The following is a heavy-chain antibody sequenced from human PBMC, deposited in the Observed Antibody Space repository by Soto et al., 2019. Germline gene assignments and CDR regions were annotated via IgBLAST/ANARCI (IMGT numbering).Heavy chain of an antibody. V-gene: IGHV4-31*03. CDR3: ARVGLRLGDYFDY. CDR1: GGSISSGAYY. J-gene: IGHJ4*02. Sequence: QVQLQESGPGLVKPSQTLSLTCTVSGGSISSGAYYWSWIRQHPGKGLEWIGYIYYSGNTYYNPSPKSRVTISVDTSKNQFSLKLSSVTAADTAVYYCARVGLRLGDYFDYWGQGTLVSVSS. D-gene: IGHD3-16*01. CDR2: IYYSGNT.